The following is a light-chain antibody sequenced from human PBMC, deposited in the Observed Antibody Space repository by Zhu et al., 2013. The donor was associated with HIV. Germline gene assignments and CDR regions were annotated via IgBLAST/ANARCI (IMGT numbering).Light chain of an antibody. J-gene: IGKJ2*03. CDR3: QHYHDWPYS. V-gene: IGKV1-9*01. Sequence: DIQLTQSPSFLSASIGDRVTITCRASQVINTYLAWYQHEPGKAPRLLIYAASTLQTGVPSRFSGSGSGTEFTLTISSLQPEDFAVYYCQHYHDWPYSFGQGTKLEIK. CDR1: QVINTY. CDR2: AAS.